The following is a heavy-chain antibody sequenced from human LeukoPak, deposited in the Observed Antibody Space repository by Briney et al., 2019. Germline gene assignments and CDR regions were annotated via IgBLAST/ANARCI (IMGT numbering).Heavy chain of an antibody. D-gene: IGHD1-26*01. CDR1: GYTFTSYG. Sequence: ASVKVSCKASGYTFTSYGISWVRQATGQGLEWMGWMNPNSGNTGYAQKFQGRVTMTRNTSISTAYMELSSLRSEDTAVYYCAGGGSYAGSYGMDVWGQGTTVTVSS. V-gene: IGHV1-8*02. CDR2: MNPNSGNT. J-gene: IGHJ6*02. CDR3: AGGGSYAGSYGMDV.